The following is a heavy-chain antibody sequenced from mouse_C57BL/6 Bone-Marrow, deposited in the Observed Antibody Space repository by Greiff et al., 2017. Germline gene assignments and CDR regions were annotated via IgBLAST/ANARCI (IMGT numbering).Heavy chain of an antibody. D-gene: IGHD1-1*01. CDR3: ARPSYYYGSSYGRYYYAMDY. V-gene: IGHV2-2*01. CDR1: GFSLTSYG. CDR2: IWSGGST. Sequence: VQLVESGPGLVQPSQSLSITCTVSGFSLTSYGVHWVRQSPGKGLEWLGVIWSGGSTDYNAAFISRLSISKDNSKSQVFFKMNSLQADDTAIYYCARPSYYYGSSYGRYYYAMDYWGQGTSVTVSS. J-gene: IGHJ4*01.